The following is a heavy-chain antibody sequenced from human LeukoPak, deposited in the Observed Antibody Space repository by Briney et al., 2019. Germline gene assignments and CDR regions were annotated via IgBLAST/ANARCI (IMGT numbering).Heavy chain of an antibody. Sequence: PFETLPLTCTVSGGSISSSSFYWGWIRQPPGKGLAWIGSIYDSGSTYYNPSLKSRDTISVDTSKNQFSLNMSSVTAADTAVYYCARHWYDRSGYYQPGSYWGQGTLVTVSS. V-gene: IGHV4-39*01. CDR3: ARHWYDRSGYYQPGSY. J-gene: IGHJ4*02. CDR2: IYDSGST. D-gene: IGHD3-22*01. CDR1: GGSISSSSFY.